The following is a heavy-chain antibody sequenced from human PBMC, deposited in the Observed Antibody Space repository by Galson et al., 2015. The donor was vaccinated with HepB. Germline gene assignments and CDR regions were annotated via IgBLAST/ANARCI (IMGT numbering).Heavy chain of an antibody. CDR2: ISYDGSNK. Sequence: SLRLSCAASGFTFSSYAMHWVRQAPGKGLEWVAVISYDGSNKYYADSVKGRFTISRDNSKNTLYLQMNSLRAEDTAVYYCARDRGVTDYYGMDVWGQGTTVTVSS. V-gene: IGHV3-30-3*01. D-gene: IGHD2-21*02. CDR3: ARDRGVTDYYGMDV. CDR1: GFTFSSYA. J-gene: IGHJ6*02.